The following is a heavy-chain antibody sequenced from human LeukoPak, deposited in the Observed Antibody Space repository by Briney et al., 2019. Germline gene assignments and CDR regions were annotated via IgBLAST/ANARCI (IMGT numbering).Heavy chain of an antibody. CDR3: AKQLGYCSDGSCYFPY. Sequence: GGSLRLSCAASGFTFSSSAMSWGRQAPGKGLEWVSAISNNGGYTYYADSVQGRFTISRDNSKSTLCLQMNSLRAEDTAVYYCAKQLGYCSDGSCYFPYWGQGTLVTVSS. V-gene: IGHV3-23*01. CDR2: ISNNGGYT. J-gene: IGHJ4*02. CDR1: GFTFSSSA. D-gene: IGHD2-15*01.